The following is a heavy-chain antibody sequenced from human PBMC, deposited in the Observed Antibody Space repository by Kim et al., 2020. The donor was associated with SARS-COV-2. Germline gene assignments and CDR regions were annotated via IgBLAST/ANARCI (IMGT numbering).Heavy chain of an antibody. V-gene: IGHV3-9*01. Sequence: YADPVKGRFPISRDNAKNSLFLQMNSLRAEDTALYYCAKDLTPMVRGVISWGQGTLVTVSS. D-gene: IGHD3-10*01. J-gene: IGHJ5*02. CDR3: AKDLTPMVRGVIS.